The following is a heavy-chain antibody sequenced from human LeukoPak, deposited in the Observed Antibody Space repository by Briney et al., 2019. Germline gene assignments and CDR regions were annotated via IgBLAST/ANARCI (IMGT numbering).Heavy chain of an antibody. CDR1: GGSISSYY. Sequence: SETLSLTCTVSGGSISSYYWSWIRQPPGKGLEWIGYIYYSGSTNYNPPLKSRVTISVDTSKNQFSLKLSSVTAADTAVYYCARHRDGEHNWFDPCGQGTLVTVSS. D-gene: IGHD4-17*01. V-gene: IGHV4-59*08. CDR3: ARHRDGEHNWFDP. J-gene: IGHJ5*02. CDR2: IYYSGST.